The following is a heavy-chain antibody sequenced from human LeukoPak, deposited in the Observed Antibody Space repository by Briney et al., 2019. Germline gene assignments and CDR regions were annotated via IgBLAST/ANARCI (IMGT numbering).Heavy chain of an antibody. CDR3: ARVVPAAMDASGWYDY. Sequence: SETLSLTCTVSGGSIRSYYWSWIRQPPGKGLEWIGYIYYSGSTNYNPSLKSRVTISVDTSKNQFSLKLSSVTAADTAVYYCARVVPAAMDASGWYDYWGQGTLVTVSS. D-gene: IGHD2-2*01. CDR1: GGSIRSYY. J-gene: IGHJ4*02. V-gene: IGHV4-59*01. CDR2: IYYSGST.